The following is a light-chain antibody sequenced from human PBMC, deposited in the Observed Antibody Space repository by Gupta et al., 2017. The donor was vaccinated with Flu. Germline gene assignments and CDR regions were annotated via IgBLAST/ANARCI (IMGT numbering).Light chain of an antibody. CDR2: GAS. CDR1: QTVRNSY. CDR3: QQYGSSTET. Sequence: GTLSLSPGERATRSCRASQTVRNSYLAWYQQKPGQAPRLLIYGASRRATGIPDRFSGSGSGTDFTLTISRLEPEDFAVYYCQQYGSSTETFGQGTKVEIK. V-gene: IGKV3-20*01. J-gene: IGKJ1*01.